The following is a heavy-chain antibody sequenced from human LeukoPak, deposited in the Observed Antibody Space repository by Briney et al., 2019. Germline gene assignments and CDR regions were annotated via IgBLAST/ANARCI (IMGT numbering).Heavy chain of an antibody. CDR1: GYTFTSYG. D-gene: IGHD6-13*01. J-gene: IGHJ4*02. CDR3: ARGGPGWDSSSWYNY. V-gene: IGHV1-18*01. Sequence: ASVKVSCKTSGYTFTSYGIIWVRQAPGQGLEWMGGISAYNGNRNYAQKLQGRVTMTTDTSTRTAYMELRSLRSDDTAVYYCARGGPGWDSSSWYNYWGQGTLVTVSS. CDR2: ISAYNGNR.